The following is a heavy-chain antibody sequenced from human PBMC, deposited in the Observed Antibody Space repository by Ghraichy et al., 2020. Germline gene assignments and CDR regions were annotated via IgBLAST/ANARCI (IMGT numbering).Heavy chain of an antibody. D-gene: IGHD4-23*01. Sequence: GGSLRLSCVGSGFTFSGYSMHWVRQSPGKGLEWVSYITGSSRTKSYADSVKGRFTISRDNARNSLFLQMNSLREEDTAVYYCARGSRVVRFYYYDGMDVWGQGTTVTVSS. CDR3: ARGSRVVRFYYYDGMDV. CDR2: ITGSSRTK. CDR1: GFTFSGYS. J-gene: IGHJ6*02. V-gene: IGHV3-48*02.